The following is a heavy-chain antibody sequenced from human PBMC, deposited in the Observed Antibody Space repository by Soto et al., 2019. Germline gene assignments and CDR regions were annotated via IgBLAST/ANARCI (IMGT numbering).Heavy chain of an antibody. CDR3: ARVRREYDNSGPVDY. Sequence: TLSVTCAVAGGNIISGGYCWNWNRQPPGRGLEWIGYIYYGGSTYYNPSLQSRVTMSVDRSRNQFSLKLNSVTAADTAVYYCARVRREYDNSGPVDYWGQGTLVTVSS. CDR1: GGNIISGGYC. V-gene: IGHV4-30-2*01. J-gene: IGHJ4*02. D-gene: IGHD3-22*01. CDR2: IYYGGST.